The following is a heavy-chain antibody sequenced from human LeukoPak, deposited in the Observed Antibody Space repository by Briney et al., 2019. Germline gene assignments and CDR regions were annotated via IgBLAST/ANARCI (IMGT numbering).Heavy chain of an antibody. V-gene: IGHV3-7*01. CDR3: VRNRVVVPNGDWFDS. D-gene: IGHD2-8*01. Sequence: GGSLRLSCVGSGFRFSDYWMTWVRQAPGKGLEWVATLMGSVAGRFTISRDNPKNSLYLQMNGLSAEDTAVYYCVRNRVVVPNGDWFDSWGRGTLVTVSS. J-gene: IGHJ5*01. CDR1: GFRFSDYW. CDR2: L.